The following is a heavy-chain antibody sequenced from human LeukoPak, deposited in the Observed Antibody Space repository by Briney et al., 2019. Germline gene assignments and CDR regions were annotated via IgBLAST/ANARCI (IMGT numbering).Heavy chain of an antibody. CDR3: ARLGGEGATTEFDY. J-gene: IGHJ4*02. D-gene: IGHD1-26*01. CDR2: ISGSGDGT. CDR1: GFTFSTYV. V-gene: IGHV3-23*01. Sequence: GGSLRLSCEASGFTFSTYVMSWVRQAPGRGLEWVSAISGSGDGTYYADTVKGRFTISRDNSKNTLYLQMNSLRAEDTAVYYCARLGGEGATTEFDYWGQGTLVTVSS.